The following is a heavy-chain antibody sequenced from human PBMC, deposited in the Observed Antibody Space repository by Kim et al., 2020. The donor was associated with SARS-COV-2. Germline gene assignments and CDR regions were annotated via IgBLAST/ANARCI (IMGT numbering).Heavy chain of an antibody. V-gene: IGHV4-4*02. CDR2: IYHSGST. D-gene: IGHD3-9*01. CDR1: GGSISSSNW. Sequence: SETLSLTCAVSGGSISSSNWWSWVRQPPGKGLEWIGEIYHSGSTNYNPSLKSRVTISVDKSKNQFSLKLSSVTAADTAVYYCARDPGTRYFDWSEGAFDIWGQGTMVTVSS. CDR3: ARDPGTRYFDWSEGAFDI. J-gene: IGHJ3*02.